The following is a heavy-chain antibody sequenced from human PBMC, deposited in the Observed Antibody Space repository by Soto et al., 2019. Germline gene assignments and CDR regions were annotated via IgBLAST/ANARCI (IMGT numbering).Heavy chain of an antibody. Sequence: GASVKVSCKASGYTFTSYAMHWVRQAPGQRLEWMGWINAGNGNTKYSQKFQGRVTITRDTSASTAYMELSSLRSEDTAVYYCATSRIAAAGTEFDPWGQGTLVTVSS. D-gene: IGHD6-13*01. J-gene: IGHJ5*02. CDR3: ATSRIAAAGTEFDP. CDR2: INAGNGNT. CDR1: GYTFTSYA. V-gene: IGHV1-3*01.